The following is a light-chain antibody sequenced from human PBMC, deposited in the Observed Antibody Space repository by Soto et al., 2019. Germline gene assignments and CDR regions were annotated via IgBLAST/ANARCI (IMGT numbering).Light chain of an antibody. CDR2: DAS. CDR1: QSVSTS. V-gene: IGKV3-11*01. CDR3: QVRDVWPS. J-gene: IGKJ1*01. Sequence: IGLPQSPVTLALSPGESAVLSCRASQSVSTSLAWYQHKPGQAPRLFIYDASKRAPGIPARFTGSGSGTDFTLTISSLEPEDIAVYYCQVRDVWPSFGQGTKV.